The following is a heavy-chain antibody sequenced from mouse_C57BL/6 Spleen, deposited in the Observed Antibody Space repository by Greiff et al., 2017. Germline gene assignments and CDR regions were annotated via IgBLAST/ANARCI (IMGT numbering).Heavy chain of an antibody. CDR3: ARIYYGYDVYAMGY. V-gene: IGHV5-4*03. CDR1: GFTFSSYA. D-gene: IGHD2-2*01. CDR2: ISDGGSYT. J-gene: IGHJ4*01. Sequence: EVKLMESGGGLVKPGGSLKLSCAASGFTFSSYAMSWVRQTPEKRLEWVATISDGGSYTYYPDNVKGRFTISRDNAKNNLYLQRSHLKSEDTAMYYCARIYYGYDVYAMGYGGQGTSVTVSS.